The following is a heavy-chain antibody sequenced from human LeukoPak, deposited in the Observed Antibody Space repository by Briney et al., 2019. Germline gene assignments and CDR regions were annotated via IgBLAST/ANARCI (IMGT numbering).Heavy chain of an antibody. CDR3: ARDSRVFDYDSSGYYQGYFQH. CDR1: GYTFTGYY. J-gene: IGHJ1*01. Sequence: ASVTVSCKASGYTFTGYYMHWVRQAPGQGLEWMGWINPNSGGTNYAQKFQGRVTMTRDTSISTAYMELSRLRSDDTAVYYCARDSRVFDYDSSGYYQGYFQHWGQGTLVTVSS. D-gene: IGHD3-22*01. V-gene: IGHV1-2*02. CDR2: INPNSGGT.